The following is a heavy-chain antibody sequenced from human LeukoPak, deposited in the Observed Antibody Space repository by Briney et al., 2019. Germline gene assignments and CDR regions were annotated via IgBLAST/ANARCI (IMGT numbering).Heavy chain of an antibody. D-gene: IGHD3-10*01. CDR2: IYYSGST. Sequence: PSETLPLTCTVSGGSISSYYWSWIRQPPGKGLEWIGYIYYSGSTNYNPSLKSRVTISVDTSKNQFSLKLSSVTAADTAVYYCARDYRRRYGSGEYYFDYWGQGTLVTVSS. CDR3: ARDYRRRYGSGEYYFDY. CDR1: GGSISSYY. V-gene: IGHV4-59*01. J-gene: IGHJ4*02.